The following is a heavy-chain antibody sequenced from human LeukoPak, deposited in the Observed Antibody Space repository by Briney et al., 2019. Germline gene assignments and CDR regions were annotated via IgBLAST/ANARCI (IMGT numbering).Heavy chain of an antibody. Sequence: PSETLPLTYTVSGGSINSYYWSWIRQPPGKGLEWIGYIYYSGSTNYNPSLKSRVTISVDTSNNKFSLKLTSLTAADTAVYYCVRHLSAGRPAFDIWGQGTMVTVSS. CDR2: IYYSGST. CDR3: VRHLSAGRPAFDI. D-gene: IGHD2-15*01. CDR1: GGSINSYY. V-gene: IGHV4-59*08. J-gene: IGHJ3*02.